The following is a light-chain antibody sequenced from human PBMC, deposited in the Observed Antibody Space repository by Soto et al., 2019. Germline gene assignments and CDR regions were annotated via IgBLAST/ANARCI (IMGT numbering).Light chain of an antibody. CDR1: SSDVGGYNY. CDR3: SSYTSSSLHV. V-gene: IGLV2-14*03. Sequence: SSLTQPASVSGSPGQSITISCTGTSSDVGGYNYVSWYQQHPGKAPKLMIYDVSNRPSGVSKRFSGFKSGNTASLTISGLQAEDEADYYCSSYTSSSLHVFGTGTRSPS. CDR2: DVS. J-gene: IGLJ1*01.